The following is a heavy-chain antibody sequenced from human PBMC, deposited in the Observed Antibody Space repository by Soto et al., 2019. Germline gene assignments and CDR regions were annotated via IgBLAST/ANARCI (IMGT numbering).Heavy chain of an antibody. V-gene: IGHV3-23*01. CDR3: AKEYGFGELNYFDY. CDR1: GFTFSSYV. CDR2: ISGNGGST. J-gene: IGHJ4*02. Sequence: GGSLRLSCAASGFTFSSYVMSWVRQAPGKGLEWVSGISGNGGSTNYADSVKGRFTISRDNSKNTLYLQMNSLRAEDTAVYYCAKEYGFGELNYFDYWGQGTLVTVSS. D-gene: IGHD3-10*01.